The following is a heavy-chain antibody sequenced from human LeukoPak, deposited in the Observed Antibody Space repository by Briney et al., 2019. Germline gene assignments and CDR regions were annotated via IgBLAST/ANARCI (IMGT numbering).Heavy chain of an antibody. J-gene: IGHJ4*02. V-gene: IGHV1-2*02. D-gene: IGHD1-26*01. Sequence: ASVTVSCKASGYTFTVYYMHWVRQAPGQGLEWMGWINPNSGGTNYAQKFQGRVTMTRDTSISTAYMELSRLRSDDTAVYYCASDSGSPYYFDYWGQGTLVTVSS. CDR3: ASDSGSPYYFDY. CDR1: GYTFTVYY. CDR2: INPNSGGT.